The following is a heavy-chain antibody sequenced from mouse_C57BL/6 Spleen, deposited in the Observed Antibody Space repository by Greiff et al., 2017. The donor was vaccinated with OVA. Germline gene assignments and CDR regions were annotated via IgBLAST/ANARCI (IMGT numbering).Heavy chain of an antibody. Sequence: EVKLVDSGGDLVKPGGSLKLSCAASGFTFSSYGMSWVRQTPDKRLEWVATIRSGGSYTYYPDSVKGRFTISRDNAKNTLYLQMSSLKSEDTAMYYCARHDDGSLYWYFDVWGTGTTVTVSS. J-gene: IGHJ1*03. CDR1: GFTFSSYG. V-gene: IGHV5-6*01. CDR3: ARHDDGSLYWYFDV. CDR2: IRSGGSYT. D-gene: IGHD2-3*01.